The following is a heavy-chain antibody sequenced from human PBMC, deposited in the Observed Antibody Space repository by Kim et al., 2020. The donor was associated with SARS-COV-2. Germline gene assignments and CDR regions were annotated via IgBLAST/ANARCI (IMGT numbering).Heavy chain of an antibody. J-gene: IGHJ6*02. CDR1: GFTFDDYA. D-gene: IGHD3-16*02. CDR3: AKGGTGGVIVIHPYYYYYGMDV. V-gene: IGHV3-9*01. Sequence: GGSLRLSCAASGFTFDDYAMHWVRQAPGKGLEWVSGISWNSGSIGYADSVKGRFTISRDNAKNYLYLQMNSLRAEDTALYYFAKGGTGGVIVIHPYYYYYGMDVWGQGTTVTVSS. CDR2: ISWNSGSI.